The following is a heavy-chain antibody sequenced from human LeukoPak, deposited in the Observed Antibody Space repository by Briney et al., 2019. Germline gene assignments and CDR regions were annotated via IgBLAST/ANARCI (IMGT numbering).Heavy chain of an antibody. CDR2: IYTSGST. V-gene: IGHV4-61*02. Sequence: SETLSLTCTVSGGSISSGSYYWSWIRQPAGKGLEWIGRIYTSGSTNYNPSLKSRVTISVDTFKNQFSLKLNSVTAADTAVYYCAGLQLAGAFDIWGQGTMVTVSS. D-gene: IGHD5-18*01. CDR1: GGSISSGSYY. CDR3: AGLQLAGAFDI. J-gene: IGHJ3*02.